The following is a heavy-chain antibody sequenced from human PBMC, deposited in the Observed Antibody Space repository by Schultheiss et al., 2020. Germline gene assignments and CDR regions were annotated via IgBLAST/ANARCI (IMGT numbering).Heavy chain of an antibody. Sequence: GSLRLSCAVYGGSFSGYYWSWIRQPPGKGLEWIGYIYYSGSTNYNPSLKSRVTISVDTSKNQFSLKLSSVTAADTAVYYCAREHDPYYYDSSGYSYYGMDVWGQGTTVTVSS. V-gene: IGHV4-59*01. J-gene: IGHJ6*02. D-gene: IGHD3-22*01. CDR1: GGSFSGYY. CDR2: IYYSGST. CDR3: AREHDPYYYDSSGYSYYGMDV.